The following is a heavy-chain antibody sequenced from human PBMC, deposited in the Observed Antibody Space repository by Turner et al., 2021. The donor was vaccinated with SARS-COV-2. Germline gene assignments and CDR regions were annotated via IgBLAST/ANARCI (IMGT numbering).Heavy chain of an antibody. Sequence: EVQPVESGGGLVQPGVSLRLSCSAWGFTFGSYWMSWVRQAPGKGLEWVANMNQDGSEKYYLDSVKGRFTISRDNAKNSMYLQMNSLSAEDTAVYYCARDRSTYYDVWSGYWHFDYWGQGTLVTVSS. CDR2: MNQDGSEK. J-gene: IGHJ4*02. D-gene: IGHD3-3*01. V-gene: IGHV3-7*01. CDR3: ARDRSTYYDVWSGYWHFDY. CDR1: GFTFGSYW.